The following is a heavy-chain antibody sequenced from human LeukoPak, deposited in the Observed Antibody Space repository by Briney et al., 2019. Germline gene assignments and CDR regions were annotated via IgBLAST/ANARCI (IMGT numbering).Heavy chain of an antibody. CDR2: IQSDGSNK. V-gene: IGHV3-30*02. CDR1: GFTFSSFG. J-gene: IGHJ4*02. CDR3: DCSSTSCYAAGDY. D-gene: IGHD2-2*01. Sequence: PGGSLRLSCAASGFTFSSFGMHWVRQTPGKGLEWVAFIQSDGSNKYYADSVKGRFTISRDNSKNTLYLQVNSLRTEDTAVYYCDCSSTSCYAAGDYWGQGTLVAVSS.